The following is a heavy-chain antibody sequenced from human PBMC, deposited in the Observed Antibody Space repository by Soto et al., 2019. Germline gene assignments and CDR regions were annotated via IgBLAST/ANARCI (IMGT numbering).Heavy chain of an antibody. Sequence: EVHLVESGGGLVQPGGSLRLSCVASGYTFSEYSMNWVRQAPGKGPEWVSYFGTSRKYIFYADSVRGRFTISRDDARNSLYLQLNSLRDEDTVVYYCVRDRDWAFDIWGQGTIVTVSS. D-gene: IGHD3-9*01. CDR3: VRDRDWAFDI. J-gene: IGHJ3*02. V-gene: IGHV3-48*02. CDR2: FGTSRKYI. CDR1: GYTFSEYS.